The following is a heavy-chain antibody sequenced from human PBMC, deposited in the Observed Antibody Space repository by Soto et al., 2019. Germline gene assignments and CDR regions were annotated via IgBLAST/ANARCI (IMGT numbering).Heavy chain of an antibody. CDR2: IYSGGST. D-gene: IGHD1-26*01. CDR1: GFTVSSNY. V-gene: IGHV3-53*01. CDR3: ARGYSGLLFDY. J-gene: IGHJ4*02. Sequence: EVQLVESGGGLIQPGGSLRLSCAASGFTVSSNYMSWVRQAPGKGLEWVSVIYSGGSTYYADSVKGRFTISRDNSKNTLYLQMNSMRADDTAVYYCARGYSGLLFDYWGQGTLVTVSS.